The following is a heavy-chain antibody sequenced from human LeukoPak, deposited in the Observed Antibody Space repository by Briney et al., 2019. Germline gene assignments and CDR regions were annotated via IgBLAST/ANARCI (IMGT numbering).Heavy chain of an antibody. CDR1: GYTFTGYS. CDR2: VNPNSGDT. J-gene: IGHJ4*02. Sequence: GASVNVSRKASGYTFTGYSMHWVRQAPGQGLEWMGWVNPNSGDTRYAQKFRGRVTLTRDTSINTAYMEMSSLRSDDTAVYYCASLGRRYFDFWGQGTLVTVSS. V-gene: IGHV1-2*02. CDR3: ASLGRRYFDF.